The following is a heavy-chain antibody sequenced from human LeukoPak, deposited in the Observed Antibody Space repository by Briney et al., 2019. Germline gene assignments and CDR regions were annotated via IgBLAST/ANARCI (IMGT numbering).Heavy chain of an antibody. J-gene: IGHJ4*02. V-gene: IGHV3-23*01. D-gene: IGHD4-17*01. CDR3: AKVLTRGDYAYPIDY. CDR2: ISGSGSST. Sequence: GGSLRLSCAASGFTFSSYAMSWVRQAPGKGLEWVSGISGSGSSTYYADSVKGRFTISRDNSKNTLYLQMNSLRAEDTAVYYCAKVLTRGDYAYPIDYWGQGTLVTVSS. CDR1: GFTFSSYA.